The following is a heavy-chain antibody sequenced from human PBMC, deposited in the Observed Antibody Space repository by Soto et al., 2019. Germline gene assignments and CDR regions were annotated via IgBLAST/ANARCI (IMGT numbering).Heavy chain of an antibody. CDR1: GFTFSSYS. J-gene: IGHJ4*02. CDR3: ARGRVVVTRDXXY. CDR2: ISSSSSYI. D-gene: IGHD3-22*01. Sequence: EVQLVESGGGLVKPGGSLRLSCAASGFTFSSYSMNWVRQAPGKGLEWVSSISSSSSYIYYADSVKGRFTISRDNAKNSLYLQMNSLRAEDTXXXXCARGRVVVTRDXXYWGQGT. V-gene: IGHV3-21*01.